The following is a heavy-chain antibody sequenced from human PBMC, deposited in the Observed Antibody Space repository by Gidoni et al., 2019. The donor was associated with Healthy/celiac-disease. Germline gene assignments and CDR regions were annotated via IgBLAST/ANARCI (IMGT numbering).Heavy chain of an antibody. CDR3: AILGAEYYYDSSGYQGAFDI. D-gene: IGHD3-22*01. CDR1: GVSISCSYW. Sequence: QVQLQESGPGLVKPSGTLSLTCAVSGVSISCSYWWSWVRQPPGKGLEWIGEIYHRGSTNYNPSLKSRVTISVDKSKNQFSLKLSSVTAADTAVYYCAILGAEYYYDSSGYQGAFDIWGQGTMVTVSS. J-gene: IGHJ3*02. V-gene: IGHV4-4*02. CDR2: IYHRGST.